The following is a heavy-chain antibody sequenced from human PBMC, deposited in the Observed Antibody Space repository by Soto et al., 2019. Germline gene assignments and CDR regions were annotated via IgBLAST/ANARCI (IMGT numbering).Heavy chain of an antibody. CDR2: MYSSGSI. Sequence: QLQFQESGPGLVRPSETLSLTCTVSGGSVSSRTYYWTWVRQPPGKGLGWVWTMYSSGSIYYNPSLKSRVTISEDRSQNQFSLKVRSVTAADTAVYYSTRRITIFGVDPGLDYWGQGTLVTVS. D-gene: IGHD3-3*01. V-gene: IGHV4-39*01. J-gene: IGHJ4*02. CDR1: GGSVSSRTYY. CDR3: TRRITIFGVDPGLDY.